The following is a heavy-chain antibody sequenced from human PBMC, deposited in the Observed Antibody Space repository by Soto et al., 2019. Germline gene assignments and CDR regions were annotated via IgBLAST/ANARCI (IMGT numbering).Heavy chain of an antibody. CDR2: IIPFSGAA. V-gene: IGHV1-69*01. CDR3: ARIWVTTVTAWFDL. CDR1: GGTLSSYA. D-gene: IGHD4-17*01. J-gene: IGHJ5*02. Sequence: QVQLVQSGAEVKKPGSSVKVSCKPFGGTLSSYAITWMRQAPGQGLEWMGGIIPFSGAANYAQKFQGRVTITADESTNTAYKDVSSLRSEDTAVYFCARIWVTTVTAWFDLWGQGTLVTVSS.